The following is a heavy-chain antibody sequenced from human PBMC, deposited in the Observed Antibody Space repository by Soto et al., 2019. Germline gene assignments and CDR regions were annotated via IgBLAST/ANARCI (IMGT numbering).Heavy chain of an antibody. D-gene: IGHD2-15*01. CDR2: IYYSGST. J-gene: IGHJ5*02. Sequence: QVQLQESGPGLVKPSQTLSLTCTVSGGSISSGDYYWSWIRQPPGKGLEWIGYIYYSGSTYYNPSLWTRVTISVDTAKHQFSLKLSSVTAADTAVYYCASFRCSGGSCALSPWGQGTLVTVSS. V-gene: IGHV4-30-4*01. CDR3: ASFRCSGGSCALSP. CDR1: GGSISSGDYY.